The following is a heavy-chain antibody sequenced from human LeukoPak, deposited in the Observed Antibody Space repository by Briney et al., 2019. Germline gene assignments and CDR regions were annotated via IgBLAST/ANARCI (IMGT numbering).Heavy chain of an antibody. D-gene: IGHD4-23*01. CDR2: INPSGGST. J-gene: IGHJ3*02. V-gene: IGHV1-46*01. Sequence: ASVKVSCKASGYTFTNYYIHWVRQAPGQGLEWMGIINPSGGSTSYAQKFQGRVTMTRDTSTSTVYMELSSLRSEDTAVYYCARDPDYGGNSVARGAFDIWGQGTMVTVSS. CDR3: ARDPDYGGNSVARGAFDI. CDR1: GYTFTNYY.